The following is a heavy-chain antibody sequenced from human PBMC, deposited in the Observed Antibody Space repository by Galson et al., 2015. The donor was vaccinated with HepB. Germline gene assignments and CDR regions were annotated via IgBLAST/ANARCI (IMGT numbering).Heavy chain of an antibody. CDR3: ARGSDIGGFYEGFEL. CDR2: IYNSGST. J-gene: IGHJ5*02. V-gene: IGHV4-30-2*01. D-gene: IGHD3-22*01. CDR1: TSGTFS. Sequence: TSGTFSWSWIRQPPGEGLQWIASIYNSGSTFYNPSLESRVTISVDRSKNQYSLTVTSLTAADTAVYYCARGSDIGGFYEGFELWGQGTLVTVSS.